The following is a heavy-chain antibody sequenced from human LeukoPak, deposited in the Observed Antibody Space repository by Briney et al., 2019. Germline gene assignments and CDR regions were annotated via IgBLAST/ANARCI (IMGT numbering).Heavy chain of an antibody. CDR3: ARDKISDSSGYYTGYYFDS. D-gene: IGHD3-22*01. CDR2: ISSSSSYI. Sequence: GGSLRLSCAASGFTFSTYSMNWVRQAQGKGLEWVSSISSSSSYIYYADSVKGRFTISRDNAKNSLYLQMNSLRAEDTAVYYCARDKISDSSGYYTGYYFDSWGQGTLVTVSS. CDR1: GFTFSTYS. V-gene: IGHV3-21*01. J-gene: IGHJ4*02.